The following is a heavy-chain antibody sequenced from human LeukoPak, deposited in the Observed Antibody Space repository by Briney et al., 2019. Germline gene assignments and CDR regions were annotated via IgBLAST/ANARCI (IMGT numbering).Heavy chain of an antibody. CDR2: INPNSGGT. CDR3: ARYDYGDGDAFDI. Sequence: ASVTVSCKASGYTFTGYYMHWVRQAPGQGLEWMGWINPNSGGTKYAQKLQGRVTITRDTSRSTAYMELSRVRSDDTAVYYCARYDYGDGDAFDIWGQGTMVTVSS. D-gene: IGHD4-17*01. CDR1: GYTFTGYY. J-gene: IGHJ3*02. V-gene: IGHV1-2*02.